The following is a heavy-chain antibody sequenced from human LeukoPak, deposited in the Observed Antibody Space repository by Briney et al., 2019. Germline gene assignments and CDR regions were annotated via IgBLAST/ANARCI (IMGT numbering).Heavy chain of an antibody. CDR2: VNPSDGSA. J-gene: IGHJ3*02. CDR1: GYTFTTYY. Sequence: GASVKVSCTASGYTFTTYYIYWLRQAPGQAREWMGIVNPSDGSASYAQTFQDRVSMTTDMSPSTVYMELRSLRSEDTGVYYCARSMGRGVNDAFDIWGQGTIVTVSS. D-gene: IGHD3-10*01. V-gene: IGHV1-46*01. CDR3: ARSMGRGVNDAFDI.